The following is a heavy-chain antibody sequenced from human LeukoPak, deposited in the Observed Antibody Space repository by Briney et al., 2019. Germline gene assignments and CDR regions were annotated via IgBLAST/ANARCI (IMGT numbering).Heavy chain of an antibody. CDR3: ARGVPTGVDYFDY. D-gene: IGHD2-8*02. Sequence: GGSLRLSCAASGFTFSDYWMTWVRQAAGRGLEWVAVIKQDGSDKYYVDSLKGRFTISRDNAKNSLYLQMNSLRAEDTAVYYCARGVPTGVDYFDYWGQGTLVTVSS. CDR2: IKQDGSDK. J-gene: IGHJ4*02. CDR1: GFTFSDYW. V-gene: IGHV3-7*01.